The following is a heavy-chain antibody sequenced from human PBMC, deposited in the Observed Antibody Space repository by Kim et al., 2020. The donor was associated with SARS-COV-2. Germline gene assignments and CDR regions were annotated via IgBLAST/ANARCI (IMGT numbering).Heavy chain of an antibody. CDR3: ARPGIAVAGTGKFDY. CDR1: GGSISSSSYY. Sequence: SETLSLTCTVSGGSISSSSYYWGWIRQPPGKGLEWIGSIYYSGSTYYNPSLKSRVTISVDTSKNQFSLKLSSVTAADTAVYYCARPGIAVAGTGKFDYWGQGTLVTVSS. CDR2: IYYSGST. J-gene: IGHJ4*02. D-gene: IGHD6-19*01. V-gene: IGHV4-39*01.